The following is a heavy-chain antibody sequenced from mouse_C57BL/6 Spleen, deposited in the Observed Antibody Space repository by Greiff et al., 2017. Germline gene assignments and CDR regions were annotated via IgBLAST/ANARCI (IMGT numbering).Heavy chain of an antibody. J-gene: IGHJ3*01. CDR2: IYPGDGDT. D-gene: IGHD1-1*01. Sequence: QVQLKESGPELVKPGASVKISCKASGYAFSSSWMNWVKQRPGKGLEWIGRIYPGDGDTNYNGKFKGKATLTADKSSSTAYMQLSSLTSEDSAVYFCASDYGSRGGFAYWGQGTLVTVSA. V-gene: IGHV1-82*01. CDR3: ASDYGSRGGFAY. CDR1: GYAFSSSW.